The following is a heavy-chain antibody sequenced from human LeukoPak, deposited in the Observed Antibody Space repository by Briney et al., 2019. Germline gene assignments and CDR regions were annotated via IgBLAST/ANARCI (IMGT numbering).Heavy chain of an antibody. CDR3: ARAGASYYYDSSFRYFDY. V-gene: IGHV1-69*13. CDR1: GGTFSSYA. D-gene: IGHD3-22*01. CDR2: IIPIFGTA. J-gene: IGHJ4*02. Sequence: ASVKVSCKASGGTFSSYAISWVRQAPGQGLEWMGGIIPIFGTANYAQKFQGRVTITADESTSTVYMELSSLRSEDTAVYYCARAGASYYYDSSFRYFDYWGQGTLVTVSS.